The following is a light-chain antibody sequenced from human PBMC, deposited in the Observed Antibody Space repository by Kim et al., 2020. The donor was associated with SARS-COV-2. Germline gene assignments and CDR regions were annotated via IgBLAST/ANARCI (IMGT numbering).Light chain of an antibody. CDR3: QQYMT. J-gene: IGKJ1*01. V-gene: IGKV1-5*03. Sequence: STLSASVGDRVTITCRASQSISSWLAWYQQKPGKAPKLLIYKASSLESGVPSRFSGSGSGTEFTLTISSLQPDDFATYYCQQYMTFGQGTKVDIK. CDR1: QSISSW. CDR2: KAS.